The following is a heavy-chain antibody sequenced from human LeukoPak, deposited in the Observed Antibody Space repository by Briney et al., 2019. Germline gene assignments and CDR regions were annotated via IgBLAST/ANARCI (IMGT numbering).Heavy chain of an antibody. Sequence: GGSLRLSCAASGITFSSYWMHWVRQAPGKGLVWVARINSDGSNTNYADSVKGRFTVSRDNAKNTLYLQMNSLRAEDTAVYYCASWNYEQRSGWYYLDYWGQGTLVTVSS. D-gene: IGHD6-19*01. V-gene: IGHV3-74*01. CDR3: ASWNYEQRSGWYYLDY. J-gene: IGHJ4*02. CDR2: INSDGSNT. CDR1: GITFSSYW.